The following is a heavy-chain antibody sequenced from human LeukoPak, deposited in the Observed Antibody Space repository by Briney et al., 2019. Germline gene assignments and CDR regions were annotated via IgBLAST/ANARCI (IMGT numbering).Heavy chain of an antibody. D-gene: IGHD6-13*01. V-gene: IGHV1-2*06. J-gene: IGHJ4*02. CDR3: ALRPTGYSSSWYFDY. Sequence: ASVKVSCKASGHTFTGYYMHWVRQAPGQGLEWMGRINPNSGGTNYAQKFQGRVTMTRDTSISTAYMELSSLRSDDTAVYYCALRPTGYSSSWYFDYWGQGTLVTVSS. CDR2: INPNSGGT. CDR1: GHTFTGYY.